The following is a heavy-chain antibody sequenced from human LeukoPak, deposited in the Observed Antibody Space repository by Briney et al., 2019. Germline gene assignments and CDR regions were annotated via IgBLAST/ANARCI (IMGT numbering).Heavy chain of an antibody. CDR2: IKQDGSEK. D-gene: IGHD3-10*01. CDR3: ARTYYYGSGSLDY. V-gene: IGHV3-7*01. Sequence: GGSLRLSCAASGFTFSSYWMSWVRQAPGKGLEWVANIKQDGSEKYYVDSVKGRFTISRDNAKNSLYLQMNSLRAEDTAVYYCARTYYYGSGSLDYWGQGTLVTVSS. CDR1: GFTFSSYW. J-gene: IGHJ4*02.